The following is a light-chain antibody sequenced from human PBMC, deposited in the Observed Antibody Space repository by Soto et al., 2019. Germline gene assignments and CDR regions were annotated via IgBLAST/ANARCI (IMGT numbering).Light chain of an antibody. CDR3: CSYAGSYTYV. CDR2: DVN. J-gene: IGLJ1*01. CDR1: SSDVGGYNY. V-gene: IGLV2-11*01. Sequence: QSLLTHPRSLSGSPGQSVTISCTGTSSDVGGYNYVSWYQQHPGKAPKLIIYDVNRRPSGVPDRFSGSKSGNTASLTISGLQAEDEADYYCCSYAGSYTYVFGTGTKVTVL.